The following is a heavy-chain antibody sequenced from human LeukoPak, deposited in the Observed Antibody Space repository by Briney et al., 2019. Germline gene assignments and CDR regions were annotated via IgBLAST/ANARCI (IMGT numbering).Heavy chain of an antibody. D-gene: IGHD2-15*01. Sequence: ASVKVSCKASGYTFTGYYMHWVRQAPGQGLEWMGWINPNSGGTNYAQKFQGRVTMTRDTSISTAYMELSRLRSDDTAVYYCARGVVVAANGFDYMDVWGKGTTVTASS. CDR1: GYTFTGYY. V-gene: IGHV1-2*02. CDR2: INPNSGGT. CDR3: ARGVVVAANGFDYMDV. J-gene: IGHJ6*03.